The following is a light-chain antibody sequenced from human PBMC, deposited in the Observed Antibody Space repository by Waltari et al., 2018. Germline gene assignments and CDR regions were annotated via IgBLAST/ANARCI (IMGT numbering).Light chain of an antibody. V-gene: IGKV3-15*01. CDR3: QQYKNYPVT. CDR2: GAS. Sequence: IVMTQSPATLSVSPGERATLPCRASQSVSRYLGWYQRKPGQAPRLLIYGASTRATGIPARFSGSGSGAEFTLTISSLQPDDFATYYCQQYKNYPVTFGQGTKLEIK. CDR1: QSVSRY. J-gene: IGKJ2*01.